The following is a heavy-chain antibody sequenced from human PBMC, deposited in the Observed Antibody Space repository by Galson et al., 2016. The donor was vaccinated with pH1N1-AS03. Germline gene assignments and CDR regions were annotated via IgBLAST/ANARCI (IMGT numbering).Heavy chain of an antibody. D-gene: IGHD5-18*01. V-gene: IGHV3-30*15. CDR3: AKEGGYTFGQQHLDF. CDR2: LSYAGTSE. CDR1: GFAFNFNS. J-gene: IGHJ4*02. Sequence: SLRLSCAASGFAFNFNSMHWVRQAPGKGLEWIAVLSYAGTSEYFADSVKGRFTVSRDNAKNTLYPQMSNLRVEDTAVYYCAKEGGYTFGQQHLDFWGQGTLVTVAS.